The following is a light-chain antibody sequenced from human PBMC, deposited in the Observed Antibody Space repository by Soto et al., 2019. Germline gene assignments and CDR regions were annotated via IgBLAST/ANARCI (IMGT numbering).Light chain of an antibody. CDR3: QQYGSSPWT. CDR2: GSS. J-gene: IGKJ1*01. CDR1: QSVRSSY. Sequence: EIVLTQSPCTLSSSVGERATLSCRASQSVRSSYLSWYQQKPSQAPRLLFYGSSSRATVIPDRFSGSGSGTDFTLTISRLEPEDFAVYYCQQYGSSPWTFGQGTKVEIK. V-gene: IGKV3-20*01.